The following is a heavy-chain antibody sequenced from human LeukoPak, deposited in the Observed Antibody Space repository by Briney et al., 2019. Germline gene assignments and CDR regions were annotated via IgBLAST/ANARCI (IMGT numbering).Heavy chain of an antibody. Sequence: SETLSLTCAVSGYSISSGYYWGWIRQPPGKGLEWIGSIYHSGSTYYNPSFKSRVTISVDTSKNQFSLKLSSVTAADTAVYYCATIAAAVHYFDYWGQGTLVTVSS. CDR1: GYSISSGYY. J-gene: IGHJ4*02. CDR2: IYHSGST. V-gene: IGHV4-38-2*01. CDR3: ATIAAAVHYFDY. D-gene: IGHD6-13*01.